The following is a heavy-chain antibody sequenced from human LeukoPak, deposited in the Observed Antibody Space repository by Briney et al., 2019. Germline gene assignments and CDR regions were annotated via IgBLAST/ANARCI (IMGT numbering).Heavy chain of an antibody. D-gene: IGHD6-13*01. Sequence: PGGSLRLSCAASGFTLSNYGMFWVRQAPGQGLEWVAIIQYDGSKEYYADSVKGRFTISRDNSKNMVYLQMNSLRAEDTAVYYCAKDEYGSSSYYFDYWGQGTLVTVSS. V-gene: IGHV3-30*02. CDR3: AKDEYGSSSYYFDY. CDR2: IQYDGSKE. J-gene: IGHJ4*02. CDR1: GFTLSNYG.